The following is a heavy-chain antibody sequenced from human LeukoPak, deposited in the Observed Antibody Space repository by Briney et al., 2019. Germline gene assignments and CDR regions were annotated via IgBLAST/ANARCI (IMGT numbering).Heavy chain of an antibody. CDR1: GGSMSNYY. D-gene: IGHD6-13*01. CDR2: IYYSGST. V-gene: IGHV4-59*01. CDR3: ARVDSSTWYAVFDY. Sequence: SETLSLTCTVSGGSMSNYYWSWIRQPPGKGLEWIGYIYYSGSTKYNPSLKSRVIISIDTSKNQFSLKLSSVTAADTASYYCARVDSSTWYAVFDYWGQGTLVTVSS. J-gene: IGHJ4*02.